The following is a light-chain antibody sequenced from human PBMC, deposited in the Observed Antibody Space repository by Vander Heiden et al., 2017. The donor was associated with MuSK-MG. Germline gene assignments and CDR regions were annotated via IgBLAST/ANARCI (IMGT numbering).Light chain of an antibody. J-gene: IGKJ2*01. V-gene: IGKV3-20*01. CDR2: GAS. CDR1: QSISSSY. CDR3: QQYGSSPPMYT. Sequence: DIVLTQSPATLSLSPGDRATISCRASQSISSSYLAWYQQKPGQAPRLLIYGASSRATGSPDRFSVSGSGTDFTLTISRLEPEDFAVYYCQQYGSSPPMYTFGQGTKLEIK.